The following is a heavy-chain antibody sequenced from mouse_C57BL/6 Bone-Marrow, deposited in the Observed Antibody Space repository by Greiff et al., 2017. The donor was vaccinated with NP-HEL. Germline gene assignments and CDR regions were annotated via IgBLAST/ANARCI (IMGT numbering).Heavy chain of an antibody. CDR2: ISNGGGST. J-gene: IGHJ2*01. CDR3: ARRQDSLDY. CDR1: GFTFSDYY. V-gene: IGHV5-12*01. Sequence: EVKLMESGGGLVQPGGSLKLSCAASGFTFSDYYMYWVRQTPEKRLEWVAYISNGGGSTYYPDTVKGRFTISRDNAKNTLYLQMSRLKSEDTAMYYCARRQDSLDYWGQGTTLTVSS. D-gene: IGHD2-12*01.